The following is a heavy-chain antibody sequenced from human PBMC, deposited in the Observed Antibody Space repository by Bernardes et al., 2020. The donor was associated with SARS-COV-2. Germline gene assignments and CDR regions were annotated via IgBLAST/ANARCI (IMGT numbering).Heavy chain of an antibody. Sequence: SESLSLTCAVYGGSFSGYYWSWIRQPPGKGLEWIGEINHSGSTNYNPSLKSRVTISVDTSKNQFSLKLSSVTAADTAVYYWARGRGRYQLLLSYWGQGTLVTVSS. D-gene: IGHD2-2*01. V-gene: IGHV4-34*01. CDR1: GGSFSGYY. CDR2: INHSGST. CDR3: ARGRGRYQLLLSY. J-gene: IGHJ4*02.